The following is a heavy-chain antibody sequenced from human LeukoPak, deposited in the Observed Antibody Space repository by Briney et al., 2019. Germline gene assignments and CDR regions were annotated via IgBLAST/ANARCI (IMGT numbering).Heavy chain of an antibody. D-gene: IGHD3-22*01. Sequence: SETLSLTCTVSGHSIINSFYWGWIRQPPGKGLEWIGSIYHSGSTYYNPSLKSRVTISVDTSKNQFSLKVNSVTAADTAVYYCARGDDYYDSRGGTDYWGQGTLVTVSS. J-gene: IGHJ4*02. CDR3: ARGDDYYDSRGGTDY. CDR1: GHSIINSFY. V-gene: IGHV4-38-2*02. CDR2: IYHSGST.